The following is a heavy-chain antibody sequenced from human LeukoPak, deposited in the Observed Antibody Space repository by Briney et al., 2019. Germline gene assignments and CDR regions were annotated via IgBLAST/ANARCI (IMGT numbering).Heavy chain of an antibody. CDR2: ISSSSSYI. Sequence: GGSLGLSCAASGFTFSSYSMNWVRQAPGKGLEWVSSISSSSSYIYYADSVKGRFTISRDNAKNSLYLQMNSLRAEDTAVYYCARGTHGPGAFDIWGQGTMVTVSS. J-gene: IGHJ3*02. V-gene: IGHV3-21*01. D-gene: IGHD3-10*01. CDR3: ARGTHGPGAFDI. CDR1: GFTFSSYS.